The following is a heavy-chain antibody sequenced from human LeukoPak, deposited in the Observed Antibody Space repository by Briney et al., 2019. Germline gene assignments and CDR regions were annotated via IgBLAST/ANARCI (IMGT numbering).Heavy chain of an antibody. CDR2: IKQDGSEK. J-gene: IGHJ6*03. V-gene: IGHV3-7*01. D-gene: IGHD2-2*01. CDR1: GFTFSRYW. CDR3: AREKEGYCSRTSCYLDYYYYYMDV. Sequence: GGSLRLSCAASGFTFSRYWMTWVRQAPGKGLEWVANIKQDGSEKYYVDSVKGRFTIPRDNAKNSLYLQMNSLRAEDTAVYYCAREKEGYCSRTSCYLDYYYYYMDVWGKGTTVTISS.